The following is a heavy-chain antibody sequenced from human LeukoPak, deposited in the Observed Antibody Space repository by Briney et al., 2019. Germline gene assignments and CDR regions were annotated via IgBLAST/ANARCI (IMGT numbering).Heavy chain of an antibody. Sequence: WASVKVSCKASGYAFTSSYMHWVRQAPGQGLEWMGIINPNGGTTTYAQRFQGRVAMTRDTSTSTVYMELSSLRAEDTAVYYCARELGIIGAPRRLLAYWGQGTLVTVSS. CDR1: GYAFTSSY. CDR3: ARELGIIGAPRRLLAY. CDR2: INPNGGTT. J-gene: IGHJ4*02. D-gene: IGHD2/OR15-2a*01. V-gene: IGHV1-46*01.